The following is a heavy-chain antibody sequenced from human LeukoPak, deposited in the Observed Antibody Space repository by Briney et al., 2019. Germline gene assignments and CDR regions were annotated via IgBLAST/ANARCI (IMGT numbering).Heavy chain of an antibody. D-gene: IGHD1-26*01. Sequence: GRSLRLSCAASGFTFDDYAMHWVRQAPGKGLEWVSGISWNSGSIGYADSVKGRFTISRDNAKNSLYLQMNSLRAEDTAVYYCAKHATNGNDYWGQGTLVTVSS. CDR1: GFTFDDYA. V-gene: IGHV3-9*01. CDR3: AKHATNGNDY. J-gene: IGHJ4*02. CDR2: ISWNSGSI.